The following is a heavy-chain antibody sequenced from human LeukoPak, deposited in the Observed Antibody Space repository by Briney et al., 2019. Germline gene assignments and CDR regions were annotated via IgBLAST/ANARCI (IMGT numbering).Heavy chain of an antibody. Sequence: ASVKVSCKASGYTFTSYGISWLRQAPGQGLEWMGWISAYNGNTNYAQKLQGRVTMTKDTSTSTAYMDLRSLRSDDTAVYYCTRDGGYYYDSSGYYRAYWGQGTLVTVSS. V-gene: IGHV1-18*01. D-gene: IGHD3-22*01. CDR3: TRDGGYYYDSSGYYRAY. CDR1: GYTFTSYG. J-gene: IGHJ4*02. CDR2: ISAYNGNT.